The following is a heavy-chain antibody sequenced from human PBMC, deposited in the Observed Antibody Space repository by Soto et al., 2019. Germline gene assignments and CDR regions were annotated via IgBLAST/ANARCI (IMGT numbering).Heavy chain of an antibody. V-gene: IGHV3-23*01. CDR3: AKDLHGSGWSFDQ. CDR1: GFTFSNQA. CDR2: LISSGESP. Sequence: EVQLLESGGGLVQPGGSLRLSCSASGFTFSNQAMAWVRQAPGKGLEWVSALISSGESPDYADSVKGRFTISRDNSKNRRALQMNSLSADDTAVYYCAKDLHGSGWSFDQWGQGTVVPVSS. J-gene: IGHJ4*02. D-gene: IGHD6-19*01.